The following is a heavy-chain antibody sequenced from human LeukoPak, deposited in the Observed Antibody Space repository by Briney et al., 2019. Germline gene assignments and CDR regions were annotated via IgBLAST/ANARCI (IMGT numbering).Heavy chain of an antibody. CDR2: IKQDGSEK. J-gene: IGHJ6*03. D-gene: IGHD1-26*01. V-gene: IGHV3-7*01. Sequence: GGSLRLSCAASGFTFSSYWMSWVRQAPGKGLEWVANIKQDGSEKYYVDSVKGRFTISRDNAKNSLYLQMNSLRAEDTAVYYCAREGHSGSYFSYYYYMDVWGKGTTVTVS. CDR1: GFTFSSYW. CDR3: AREGHSGSYFSYYYYMDV.